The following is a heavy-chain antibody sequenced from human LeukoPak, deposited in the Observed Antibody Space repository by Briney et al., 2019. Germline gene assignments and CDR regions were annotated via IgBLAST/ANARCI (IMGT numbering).Heavy chain of an antibody. V-gene: IGHV4-34*01. J-gene: IGHJ5*02. Sequence: PSETLSLTCAVYGGSFSGYYWSWIRQPPGKGLEWIGEINHSGSTNYNPSLKSRVTISVDTSKNQFSLKLSSVTAADTAVYYCARGLVQINIAARPRRLGWFDPWGQGTLVTVSS. CDR2: INHSGST. CDR3: ARGLVQINIAARPRRLGWFDP. CDR1: GGSFSGYY. D-gene: IGHD6-6*01.